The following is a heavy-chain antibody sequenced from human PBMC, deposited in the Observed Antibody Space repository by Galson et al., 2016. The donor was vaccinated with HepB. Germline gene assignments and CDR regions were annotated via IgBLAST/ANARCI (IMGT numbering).Heavy chain of an antibody. CDR2: VSYDGSHE. Sequence: SLRLSCAASGFTFRDFGMHWVRQVPGKGLEWVAVVSYDGSHEYYADPVKGRFTISRDNSKNTFFLQMNSLRVEDTAMYYCARVTGLSGSYTPLDNWGQGTLVTVSS. V-gene: IGHV3-30*03. CDR3: ARVTGLSGSYTPLDN. J-gene: IGHJ4*02. CDR1: GFTFRDFG. D-gene: IGHD1-26*01.